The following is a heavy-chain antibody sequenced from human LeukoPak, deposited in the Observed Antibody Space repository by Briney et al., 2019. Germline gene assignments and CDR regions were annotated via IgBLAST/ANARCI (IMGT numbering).Heavy chain of an antibody. Sequence: GASVKVSCKASGYTFTSYYMHWVRQAPGQGLEWMGIINPSGGSTSYAQKFQGRVTMTRDTSTSTVYMELSSLRAEDTAVYYCARDGPTWIQLWFTFDIWGQGTTVTVSS. D-gene: IGHD5-18*01. CDR3: ARDGPTWIQLWFTFDI. V-gene: IGHV1-46*01. CDR2: INPSGGST. CDR1: GYTFTSYY. J-gene: IGHJ3*02.